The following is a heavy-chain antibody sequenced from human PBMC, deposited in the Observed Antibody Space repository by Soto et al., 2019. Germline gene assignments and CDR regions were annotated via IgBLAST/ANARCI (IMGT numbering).Heavy chain of an antibody. CDR2: IYYSGST. J-gene: IGHJ4*02. CDR3: ARRRRPTPYSSGWEGYYLKVDNLVFEY. V-gene: IGHV4-59*01. Sequence: SETLSLTCTVCVFSIISYDCRWILQPPGNGLEWILYIYYSGSTNYNPSRNSLVTISVDTSDNQFSLRLGSVTAAYTALYYCARRRRPTPYSSGWEGYYLKVDNLVFEYRGQGHMVNVSS. D-gene: IGHD6-19*01. CDR1: VFSIISYD.